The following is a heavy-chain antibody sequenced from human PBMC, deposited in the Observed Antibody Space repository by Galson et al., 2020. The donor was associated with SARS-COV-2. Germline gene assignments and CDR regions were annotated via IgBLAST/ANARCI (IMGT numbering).Heavy chain of an antibody. J-gene: IGHJ4*02. D-gene: IGHD3-10*01. CDR1: GYTLTELS. CDR3: ATDLNTMVRGVIITGY. CDR2: FDPEDGET. V-gene: IGHV1-24*01. Sequence: ASVKVSCKVSGYTLTELSMHWVRQAPGKGLEWMGGFDPEDGETIYAQKFQGRVTMTEDTSTDTAYMELSSLRSEDTAVYYCATDLNTMVRGVIITGYWGQGTLVTVSS.